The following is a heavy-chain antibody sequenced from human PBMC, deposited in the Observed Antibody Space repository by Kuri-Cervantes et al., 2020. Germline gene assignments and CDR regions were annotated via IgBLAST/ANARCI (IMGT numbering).Heavy chain of an antibody. Sequence: GGSLRLSCAASGFTFSSYAMHWVRQAPGKGLEWVAVISYDGSNKYYADSVKGRFTISRDNSQNTLYLQMNSLRPEDTAVYYYARGGSWIAVAGSHVDYWGQGTLVTVSS. CDR1: GFTFSSYA. V-gene: IGHV3-30-3*01. D-gene: IGHD6-19*01. CDR3: ARGGSWIAVAGSHVDY. CDR2: ISYDGSNK. J-gene: IGHJ4*02.